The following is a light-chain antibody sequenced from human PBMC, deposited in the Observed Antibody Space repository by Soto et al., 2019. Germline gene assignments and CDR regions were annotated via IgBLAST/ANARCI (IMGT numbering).Light chain of an antibody. J-gene: IGKJ1*01. CDR3: LQHSSYPRT. CDR1: PGIRNE. V-gene: IGKV1-17*01. CDR2: AAS. Sequence: DIQMTQSPLSLSASVGDRFNITCRASPGIRNELSWYQQKPGKAPNRLIYAASNLHRGAPSRFSGSGSGTEFTLTISSLQPEDFGTYYCLQHSSYPRTFGQGTKVDIK.